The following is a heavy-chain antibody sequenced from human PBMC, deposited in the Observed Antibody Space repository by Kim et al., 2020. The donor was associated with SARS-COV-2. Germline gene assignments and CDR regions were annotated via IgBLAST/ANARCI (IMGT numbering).Heavy chain of an antibody. D-gene: IGHD3-16*01. Sequence: GGSLRLSSAASGFTFSSYWMTWVRQAPGKGLEWVANIKHDGSDNYYVDSVKGRFTVSRDNAKNSVYLQMNSLRAEDTAVYYCARDIRLKFMSVNYDYWGQGTLVTVSS. CDR2: IKHDGSDN. CDR1: GFTFSSYW. J-gene: IGHJ4*02. CDR3: ARDIRLKFMSVNYDY. V-gene: IGHV3-7*01.